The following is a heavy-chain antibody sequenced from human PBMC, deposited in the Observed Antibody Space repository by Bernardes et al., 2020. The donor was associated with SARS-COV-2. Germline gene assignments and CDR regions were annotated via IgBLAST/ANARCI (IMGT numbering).Heavy chain of an antibody. Sequence: LSLTCAVFGGSFSRFHWNWIRQSPVKGLEWLGEINHGGNTNYNPSLMSRVTISVHTAKMQVSLTLRSVTAADTAVYYCPITNFGEDAFDIWDQGTMVTISS. CDR1: GGSFSRFH. J-gene: IGHJ3*02. CDR3: PITNFGEDAFDI. V-gene: IGHV4-34*01. D-gene: IGHD3-3*01. CDR2: INHGGNT.